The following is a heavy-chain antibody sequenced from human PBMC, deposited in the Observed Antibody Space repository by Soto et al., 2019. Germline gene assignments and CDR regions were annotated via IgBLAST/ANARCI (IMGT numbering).Heavy chain of an antibody. D-gene: IGHD3-10*02. V-gene: IGHV5-51*01. J-gene: IGHJ3*02. Sequence: GESLKISCKGSGYRFTTYWIGWVRQMPGKGLEWMGMVYPSDSDTRYSPSFQGQVTISADKSIDTAYLQWSSLTASDTAMYSCASAYVRAGAFDIGGQGIMVTVSS. CDR3: ASAYVRAGAFDI. CDR2: VYPSDSDT. CDR1: GYRFTTYW.